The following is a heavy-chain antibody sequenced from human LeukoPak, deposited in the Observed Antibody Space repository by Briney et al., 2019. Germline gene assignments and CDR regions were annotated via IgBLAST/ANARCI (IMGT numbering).Heavy chain of an antibody. CDR1: GFTFSSNA. CDR3: AREVVSSPSYFDS. CDR2: ISYDGRNE. D-gene: IGHD2-15*01. V-gene: IGHV3-30*14. J-gene: IGHJ4*02. Sequence: GRSLRLSCAASGFTFSSNAMHWVRQAPGKGLEWVAVISYDGRNEYYAESVKGRFTISRDNSKNTLYLLMNSLIPEDTAVYYCAREVVSSPSYFDSWGQGTLVTVSS.